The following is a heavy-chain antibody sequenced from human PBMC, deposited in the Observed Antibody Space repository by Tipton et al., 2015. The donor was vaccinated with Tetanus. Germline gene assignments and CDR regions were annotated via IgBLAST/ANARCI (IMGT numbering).Heavy chain of an antibody. D-gene: IGHD2/OR15-2a*01. CDR1: GFTFSYFP. Sequence: SLRLSCAASGFTFSYFPMNWVRQAPGKGLEWVSGISESGDNIFYADSVKGRFSISRDNSRSTLFLQMNSLRAEDTAIYYCARPPPTYRSTWSAYYVYFWGQGTLVSVSS. CDR2: ISESGDNI. J-gene: IGHJ4*02. V-gene: IGHV3-23*01. CDR3: ARPPPTYRSTWSAYYVYF.